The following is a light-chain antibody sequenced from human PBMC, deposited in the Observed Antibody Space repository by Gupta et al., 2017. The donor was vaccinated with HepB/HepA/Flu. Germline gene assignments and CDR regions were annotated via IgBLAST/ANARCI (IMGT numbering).Light chain of an antibody. Sequence: SVLTQPPSVSAAAGQKVTISCSGSSSNIGNNYVSWYQQLPGTAPKLLIYESNKRPSEIPDRFSASKSGTSATLGITGLQTGDEADYYCGTWDNSLRGGVFGTGTKVTVL. V-gene: IGLV1-51*02. J-gene: IGLJ1*01. CDR1: SSNIGNNY. CDR3: GTWDNSLRGGV. CDR2: ESN.